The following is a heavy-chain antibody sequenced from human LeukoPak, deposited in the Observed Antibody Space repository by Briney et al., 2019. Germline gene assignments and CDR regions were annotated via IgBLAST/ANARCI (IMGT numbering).Heavy chain of an antibody. J-gene: IGHJ5*02. Sequence: ASVKVSCKASGYTFTGYYMHWVRQAPGRGLEWMGWINPNSGGTNYAQKFQGRVTMTRDTSISTAYMELSRLRSDDTAVYYCARDETDFWSGYYGGFDPWGQGTLVTVSS. D-gene: IGHD3-3*01. CDR1: GYTFTGYY. CDR2: INPNSGGT. V-gene: IGHV1-2*02. CDR3: ARDETDFWSGYYGGFDP.